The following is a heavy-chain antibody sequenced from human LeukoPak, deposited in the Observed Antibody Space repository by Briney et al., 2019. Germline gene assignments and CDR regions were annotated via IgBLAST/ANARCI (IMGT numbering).Heavy chain of an antibody. J-gene: IGHJ4*02. CDR3: ARDEYSSYDFDY. Sequence: ASVKVSCKASGGTFSSYAISWVRQAPGQGLEWMAEIIPIFGTTNYAQIFQGRVTITADKSTSTAYMELSSLRSEDTAVYYCARDEYSSYDFDYWGQGTLVTVSS. V-gene: IGHV1-69*06. CDR1: GGTFSSYA. CDR2: IIPIFGTT. D-gene: IGHD5-18*01.